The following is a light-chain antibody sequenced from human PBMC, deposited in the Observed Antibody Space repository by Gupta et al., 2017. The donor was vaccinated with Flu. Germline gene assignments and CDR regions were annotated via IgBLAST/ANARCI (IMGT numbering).Light chain of an antibody. Sequence: QSALTQPASVSGSPGQSLTISCTGTSSDVGGYNYVSWYQQHPGKAPKLMIYEVSNRPSGVSNRFSGSKSGNTASLTISGRQAEDEADYYCSSDTSSSIVVFGGGTKLTVL. CDR1: SSDVGGYNY. CDR3: SSDTSSSIVV. V-gene: IGLV2-14*01. J-gene: IGLJ2*01. CDR2: EVS.